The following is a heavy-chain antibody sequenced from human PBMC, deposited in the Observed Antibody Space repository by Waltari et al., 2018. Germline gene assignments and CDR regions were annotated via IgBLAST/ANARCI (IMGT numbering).Heavy chain of an antibody. CDR2: ISWNRGSI. CDR3: AKDMTGTTSLVDY. CDR1: GFAFDDYA. V-gene: IGHV3-9*01. J-gene: IGHJ4*02. D-gene: IGHD1-1*01. Sequence: EVQLVESGGGLVQPGRSLRLSCAASGFAFDDYAMHWVRQAPGKGLEWVSGISWNRGSIGYADSVKGRFTISRDNAKNSLYLQINSLRTEDTALYYCAKDMTGTTSLVDYWGQGTLVTVSS.